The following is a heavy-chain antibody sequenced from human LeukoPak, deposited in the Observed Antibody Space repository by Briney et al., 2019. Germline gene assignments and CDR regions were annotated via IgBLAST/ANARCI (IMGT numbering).Heavy chain of an antibody. D-gene: IGHD6-13*01. CDR2: ISHSSSYT. CDR1: GFTFSDHY. Sequence: GGSLRLSCTASGFTFSDHYMTWIRQAPGKGLEWISYISHSSSYTNYADSVRGRFTISRDNAKNSVYLQMNSLRAEDTAVYYCARGSIVASGACSFDYWGQGILVTVSS. CDR3: ARGSIVASGACSFDY. J-gene: IGHJ4*02. V-gene: IGHV3-11*05.